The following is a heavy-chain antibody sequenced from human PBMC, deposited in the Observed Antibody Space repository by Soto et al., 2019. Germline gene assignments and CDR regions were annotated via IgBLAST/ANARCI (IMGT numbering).Heavy chain of an antibody. D-gene: IGHD2-15*01. J-gene: IGHJ6*02. CDR3: ARVECSGGSCYWDYYYGMDV. Sequence: SVKVSCKASGDTYSSYIMRWVRQAPGQGLEWMGRIIPFLAIVDYAQKFQGRVTITRDKSTSTAYTELSSLRSEDTAVYYCARVECSGGSCYWDYYYGMDVWGQGTTVTVSS. CDR1: GDTYSSYI. V-gene: IGHV1-69*02. CDR2: IIPFLAIV.